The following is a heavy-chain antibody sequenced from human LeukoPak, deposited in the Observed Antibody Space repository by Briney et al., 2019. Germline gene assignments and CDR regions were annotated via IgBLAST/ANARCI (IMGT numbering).Heavy chain of an antibody. CDR1: GGSISSSSYY. CDR3: ASNPLYGGYYYNDRGYFDY. V-gene: IGHV4-39*01. J-gene: IGHJ4*02. Sequence: PSETLSLTCTVSGGSISSSSYYWGWIRQPPGKGLEWIGSIYYSGSTYYNPSLKSRVTISVDTSKNQFSLKLSSVTAADTAVYYCASNPLYGGYYYNDRGYFDYWGQGTLVTVSS. D-gene: IGHD3-22*01. CDR2: IYYSGST.